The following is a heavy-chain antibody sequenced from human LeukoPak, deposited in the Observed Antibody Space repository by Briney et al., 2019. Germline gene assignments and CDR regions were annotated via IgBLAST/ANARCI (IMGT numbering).Heavy chain of an antibody. CDR1: GFTFSSYS. J-gene: IGHJ4*02. CDR3: ARVKGYFDSGNYYGFFDY. CDR2: ISHTSGAT. D-gene: IGHD3-10*01. V-gene: IGHV3-23*01. Sequence: PGGSLRLSCAASGFTFSSYSMNWVRQAPGKGLEWGSTISHTSGATYYADSVKGRFTISRDNSKNTLYLQMRSLRAEDTALYRCARVKGYFDSGNYYGFFDYWGQGALVTVSS.